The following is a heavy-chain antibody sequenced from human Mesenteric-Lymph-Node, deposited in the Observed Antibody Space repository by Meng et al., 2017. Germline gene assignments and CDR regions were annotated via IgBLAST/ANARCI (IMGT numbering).Heavy chain of an antibody. CDR2: ISGSGGGT. CDR3: AKEAGVTTWDIDY. J-gene: IGHJ4*02. Sequence: VESGGGLVQPGGSLRLSCAASGVTFTNAWVTWVRQAPGKGLEWVSTISGSGGGTYYADSVKGRFTFSRDNSKNTLYLQMNSLRAEDTAVYYCAKEAGVTTWDIDYWGQGTLVTVSS. V-gene: IGHV3-23*04. CDR1: GVTFTNAW. D-gene: IGHD4-17*01.